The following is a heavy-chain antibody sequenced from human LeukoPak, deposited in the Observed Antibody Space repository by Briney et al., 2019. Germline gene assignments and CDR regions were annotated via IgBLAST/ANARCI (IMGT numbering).Heavy chain of an antibody. CDR1: GFTFSSYS. V-gene: IGHV3-21*01. D-gene: IGHD6-13*01. Sequence: PGGSLRLSCAASGFTFSSYSMNWVRQAPGKGLEWVSSISSSSSYIYYADSVKGRFTISRDNAKNSLYLQMNSLRAGDTAVYYCARDRYSSSWYYDYWGQGTLVTVPS. CDR2: ISSSSSYI. J-gene: IGHJ4*02. CDR3: ARDRYSSSWYYDY.